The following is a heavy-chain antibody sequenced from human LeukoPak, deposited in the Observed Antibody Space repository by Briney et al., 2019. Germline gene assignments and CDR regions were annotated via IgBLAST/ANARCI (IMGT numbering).Heavy chain of an antibody. J-gene: IGHJ6*02. Sequence: GGSLRLSCAASGFTFSSYWMHWVRQAPGKGLVWVSRINSDGSSTSYAASVKGRFTIPRDNAKHTLYLQMNSMRAEDTAVYYCARDGMVRGVMTAPPAYYYYYSGMDVWGQGTTVTVSS. V-gene: IGHV3-74*01. D-gene: IGHD3-10*01. CDR2: INSDGSST. CDR3: ARDGMVRGVMTAPPAYYYYYSGMDV. CDR1: GFTFSSYW.